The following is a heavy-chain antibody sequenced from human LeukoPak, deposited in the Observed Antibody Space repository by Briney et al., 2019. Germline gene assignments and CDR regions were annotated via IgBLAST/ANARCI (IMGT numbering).Heavy chain of an antibody. D-gene: IGHD3-22*01. CDR1: GGSISSSSYY. Sequence: PSETLSLTCTVSGGSISSSSYYWGWIRQPPGKGLEWIGSIYYSGSTYHNPSLKSRVTISVDTSKNQFSLKLSSVTAADTAVYYCARTIDTTMIVVAYYFDYWGQGTLVTVSS. J-gene: IGHJ4*02. CDR2: IYYSGST. CDR3: ARTIDTTMIVVAYYFDY. V-gene: IGHV4-39*07.